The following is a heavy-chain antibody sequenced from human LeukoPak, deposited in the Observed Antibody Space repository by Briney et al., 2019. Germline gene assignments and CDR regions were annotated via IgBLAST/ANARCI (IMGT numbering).Heavy chain of an antibody. J-gene: IGHJ6*03. D-gene: IGHD6-13*01. CDR2: VTGAGDGT. CDR3: AKDGGIAAVGFNFHMDV. CDR1: GFTFSSYD. Sequence: GGSLRLSCAASGFTFSSYDMHWVRQATGKGLEWVSTVTGAGDGTHYADSVRGRFTISRDNSKNTMFLQMNSLRAEDTAVYYCAKDGGIAAVGFNFHMDVWGKGTTVTVSS. V-gene: IGHV3-23*01.